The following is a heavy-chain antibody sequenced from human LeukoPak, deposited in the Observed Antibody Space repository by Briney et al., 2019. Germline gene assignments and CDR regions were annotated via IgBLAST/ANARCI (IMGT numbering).Heavy chain of an antibody. V-gene: IGHV3-15*01. CDR2: IYSEIDGGTS. CDR1: GFTFSVAW. Sequence: GGSLRLSCATSGFTFSVAWMGWVRQAPGKGLEWVGRIYSEIDGGTSDYAAPVKGRFTISRDDSKNTLYLQMSSLEIEDTAVYYCTTNPPRVDYWGQGTLVTVSS. J-gene: IGHJ4*02. CDR3: TTNPPRVDY.